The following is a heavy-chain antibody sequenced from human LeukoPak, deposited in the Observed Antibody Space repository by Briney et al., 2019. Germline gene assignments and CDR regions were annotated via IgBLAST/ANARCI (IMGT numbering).Heavy chain of an antibody. V-gene: IGHV3-7*01. Sequence: PGGSLRLSCAASGFTFSSYWMTWVRQAPGKGLEWVANVFEDGSEKNYVDSVRGRFTISRDNAKNSLYLQMDSLRDEDTAMYYCAGDVSPSTRGGDCSGGTCYYDAFDLWGQGTMVTVSS. CDR2: VFEDGSEK. CDR1: GFTFSSYW. J-gene: IGHJ3*01. CDR3: AGDVSPSTRGGDCSGGTCYYDAFDL. D-gene: IGHD2-15*01.